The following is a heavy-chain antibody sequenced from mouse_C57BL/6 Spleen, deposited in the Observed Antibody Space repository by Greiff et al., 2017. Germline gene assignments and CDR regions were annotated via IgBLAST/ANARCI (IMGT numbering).Heavy chain of an antibody. V-gene: IGHV10-1*01. CDR3: VGHSLLYAMDY. CDR1: GFSFNTYA. CDR2: IRSKSNNYAT. D-gene: IGHD6-2*01. Sequence: VQLVESGGGLVQPKGSLKLSCAASGFSFNTYAMNWVRQAPGKGLEWVARIRSKSNNYATYYADSVKDRFTISRDDSESMLYLQMNNLKTEDTAMYYCVGHSLLYAMDYWGQGTSVTVSS. J-gene: IGHJ4*01.